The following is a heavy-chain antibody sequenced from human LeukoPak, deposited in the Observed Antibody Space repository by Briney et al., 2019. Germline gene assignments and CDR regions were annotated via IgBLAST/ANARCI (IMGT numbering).Heavy chain of an antibody. J-gene: IGHJ5*02. V-gene: IGHV1-69*13. D-gene: IGHD6-13*01. Sequence: SVKVSCKASGGTFSSYAISWVRQAPGQGLEWMGGIIPSFGTANYAQKFQGRVTITADESTSTAYMELSSLRSEDTAVYYCARDVRIAAAGTNWFDPWGQGTLVTVSS. CDR3: ARDVRIAAAGTNWFDP. CDR1: GGTFSSYA. CDR2: IIPSFGTA.